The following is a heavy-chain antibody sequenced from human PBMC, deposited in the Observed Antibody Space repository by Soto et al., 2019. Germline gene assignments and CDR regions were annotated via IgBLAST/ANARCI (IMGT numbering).Heavy chain of an antibody. CDR1: GYTFTSYG. J-gene: IGHJ6*02. D-gene: IGHD6-19*01. CDR3: ARDVYRLSGGSLGYYYGMDV. Sequence: ASVKVSCKASGYTFTSYGISWVRQAPGQGLEWMGWISAYNGNTNYAQKLQGRVTMTTDTSTSTAYMELRSLRSDDTAVYYCARDVYRLSGGSLGYYYGMDVWGQGTTVTVSS. CDR2: ISAYNGNT. V-gene: IGHV1-18*01.